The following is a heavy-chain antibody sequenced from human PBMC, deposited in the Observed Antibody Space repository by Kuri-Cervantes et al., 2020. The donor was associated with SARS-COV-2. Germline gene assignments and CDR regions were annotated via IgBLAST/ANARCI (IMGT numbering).Heavy chain of an antibody. CDR1: GGSFSGYY. CDR3: ARFGYDFWSGYYYFDY. Sequence: SQTLSLTCAVYGGSFSGYYWSWIRQPPGKGLEWIGEINHSGSTNYNPSLKSRVTISVDTSKNQFSLKLSSVTAADTAVYYRARFGYDFWSGYYYFDYWGQGTLVTVSS. D-gene: IGHD3-3*01. J-gene: IGHJ4*02. V-gene: IGHV4-34*01. CDR2: INHSGST.